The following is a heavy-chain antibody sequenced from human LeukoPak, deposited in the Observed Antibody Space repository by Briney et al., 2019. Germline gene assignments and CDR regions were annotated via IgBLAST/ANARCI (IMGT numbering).Heavy chain of an antibody. Sequence: GGSLRLSCAASGFTFSSYAISWVRQAPGKGLEWVSSIGASGGSTYYADSVKGRFTISRDNSTNTLYLQMNSLRAEDTAIYYCAKAPISGYSYGYVDYWGQGTLVTVSS. J-gene: IGHJ4*02. CDR1: GFTFSSYA. CDR3: AKAPISGYSYGYVDY. V-gene: IGHV3-23*01. D-gene: IGHD5-18*01. CDR2: IGASGGST.